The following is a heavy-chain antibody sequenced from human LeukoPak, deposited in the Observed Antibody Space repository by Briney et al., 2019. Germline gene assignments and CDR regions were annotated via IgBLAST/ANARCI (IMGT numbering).Heavy chain of an antibody. V-gene: IGHV3-21*01. CDR1: GFTFNSYS. D-gene: IGHD5-18*01. Sequence: GGSLRLSCTTSGFTFNSYSLNWVRQAPGKGLEWVSSISGNNAHIVYPDSVRGRFTISRDNAKTSLYLQMNTLRAEDTAVYYCARHLSGVTGYTYGRGIDYWGQGTLVTVSS. J-gene: IGHJ4*02. CDR3: ARHLSGVTGYTYGRGIDY. CDR2: ISGNNAHI.